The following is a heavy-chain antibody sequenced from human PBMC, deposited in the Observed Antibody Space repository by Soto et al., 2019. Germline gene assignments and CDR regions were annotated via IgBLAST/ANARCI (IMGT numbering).Heavy chain of an antibody. Sequence: SVKVSCKTSVYTLTCHYIHWVRQAPQQGPEWMGEIGPESGATRSSEKFRGRVTMTMDTSITTVYMELRNLSPDDTAVYYCGRGRSGQIVIFYWGQGTPVTVSS. J-gene: IGHJ4*02. CDR3: GRGRSGQIVIFY. CDR1: VYTLTCHY. D-gene: IGHD1-26*01. CDR2: IGPESGAT. V-gene: IGHV1-2*02.